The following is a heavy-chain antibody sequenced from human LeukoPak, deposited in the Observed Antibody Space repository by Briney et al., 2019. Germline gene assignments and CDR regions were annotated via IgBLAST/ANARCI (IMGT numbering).Heavy chain of an antibody. J-gene: IGHJ6*02. CDR2: ISSNGGST. D-gene: IGHD3-22*01. CDR1: GFTFSSYA. V-gene: IGHV3-64*01. Sequence: PGGSLRLSCAASGFTFSSYAMHWVRQAPGKGLEYVSAISSNGGSTYYANSVKGRFTISRDNSKNTLYLQMNSLRAEDTAVYYCARVLLPLYGMDVWGQGTTVTVSS. CDR3: ARVLLPLYGMDV.